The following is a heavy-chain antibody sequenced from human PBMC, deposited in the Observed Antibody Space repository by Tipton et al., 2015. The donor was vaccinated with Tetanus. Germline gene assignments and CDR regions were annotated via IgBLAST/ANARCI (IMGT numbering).Heavy chain of an antibody. J-gene: IGHJ4*02. Sequence: SLRLSCAASGFTFNNYAMIWVRQAPGKGLEWVSAISGSGGNTYYADSVKGRFTISRDNSKNTLYLQMSSLRAEDTALYYCARAPNRISRAYDYGGQGTQIIVSS. V-gene: IGHV3-23*01. CDR3: ARAPNRISRAYDY. CDR2: ISGSGGNT. CDR1: GFTFNNYA. D-gene: IGHD1-14*01.